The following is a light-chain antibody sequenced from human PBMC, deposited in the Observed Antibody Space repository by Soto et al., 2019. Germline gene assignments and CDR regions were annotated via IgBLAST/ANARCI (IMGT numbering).Light chain of an antibody. Sequence: EIVLTQSPGTLSLSPGEGATLSCRANQSVSSSYLAWYQQKPGQAPPLLIYGASNSAAGIPDRFSGSGSGTYFTLTISSLEAEDFPVYYCQQYAGPSRTFGQGTKVEIK. CDR1: QSVSSSY. J-gene: IGKJ1*01. CDR2: GAS. V-gene: IGKV3-20*01. CDR3: QQYAGPSRT.